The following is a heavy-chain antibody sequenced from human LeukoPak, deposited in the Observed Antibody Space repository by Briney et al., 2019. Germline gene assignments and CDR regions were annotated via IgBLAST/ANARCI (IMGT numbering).Heavy chain of an antibody. CDR2: IYSGDVT. CDR1: GFTFSSYS. CDR3: ARGDYGDSGADY. D-gene: IGHD4-17*01. V-gene: IGHV3-66*01. J-gene: IGHJ4*02. Sequence: PGGSLRLSCAASGFTFSSYSMSWVRQAPGKGLEWVSCIYSGDVTYYVESVRGRFTISRDISKNTLFLQMNNMRPEDTAVYYCARGDYGDSGADYWGQGTLVTVSS.